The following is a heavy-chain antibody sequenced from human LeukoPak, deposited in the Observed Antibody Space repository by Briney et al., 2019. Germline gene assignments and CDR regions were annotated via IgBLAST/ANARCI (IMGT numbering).Heavy chain of an antibody. Sequence: PGGSLRLSCAASGFTFSSYAMSWVRQAPGKGLEWVSAINGSGGSTYYADSVKGRFTISRDNSKNTLYLQMNSLRAEDTAVYYCAKGGGYSGYDPTKGVDSFDYWGQGTLVTVSS. D-gene: IGHD5-12*01. J-gene: IGHJ4*02. CDR3: AKGGGYSGYDPTKGVDSFDY. V-gene: IGHV3-23*01. CDR2: INGSGGST. CDR1: GFTFSSYA.